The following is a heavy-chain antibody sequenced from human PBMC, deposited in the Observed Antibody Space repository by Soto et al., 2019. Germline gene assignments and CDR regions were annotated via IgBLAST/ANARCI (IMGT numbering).Heavy chain of an antibody. CDR1: GFTFSSYG. Sequence: GGSLRLSCAASGFTFSSYGMHWVRQAPGKGLEWVAVIWYDGSNKYYADSVKGRFTISRDNSKNTLYLQMNSLRAEDTAVYYCARDQLYRRNWSDYWGQGTLVTVSS. D-gene: IGHD6-13*01. CDR2: IWYDGSNK. V-gene: IGHV3-33*01. CDR3: ARDQLYRRNWSDY. J-gene: IGHJ4*02.